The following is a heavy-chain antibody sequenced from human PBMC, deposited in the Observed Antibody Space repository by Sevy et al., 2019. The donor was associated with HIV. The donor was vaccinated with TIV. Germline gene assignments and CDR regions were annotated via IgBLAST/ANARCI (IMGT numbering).Heavy chain of an antibody. CDR1: GFTFSDYY. CDR3: ARGSGGIAARPPDQTPASYYYYGMDV. CDR2: ISSSGSTI. Sequence: GGSLRLYCAASGFTFSDYYMSWIRQAPGKGLEWVSYISSSGSTIYYADSVKGRFTISRDNAKNSLYLQMNSLRAEDTAVYYCARGSGGIAARPPDQTPASYYYYGMDVWGQGTTVTVS. V-gene: IGHV3-11*01. D-gene: IGHD6-6*01. J-gene: IGHJ6*02.